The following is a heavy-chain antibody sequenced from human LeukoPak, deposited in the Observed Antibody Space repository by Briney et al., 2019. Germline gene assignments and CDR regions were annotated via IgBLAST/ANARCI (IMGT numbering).Heavy chain of an antibody. CDR2: MNPNSGNT. CDR1: GYTFTSYD. D-gene: IGHD6-13*01. Sequence: ASVTVSCKASGYTFTSYDINWVRQATGQGLEWMGWMNPNSGNTGYAQKFQGRVTMTRNTSISTAYMELSSLRSEDTAVYYCARDDASYTAAAFHPPPWFDPWGQGTLVTVSS. V-gene: IGHV1-8*01. J-gene: IGHJ5*02. CDR3: ARDDASYTAAAFHPPPWFDP.